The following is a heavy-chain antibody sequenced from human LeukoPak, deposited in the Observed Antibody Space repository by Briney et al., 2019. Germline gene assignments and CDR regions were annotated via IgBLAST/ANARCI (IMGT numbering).Heavy chain of an antibody. CDR2: IWYDGSNK. J-gene: IGHJ6*02. Sequence: GGSLRLSCEASGFTFSTYGMHWVRQAPGKGLEWVAVIWYDGSNKNYADSVKGRFTISRDNSKNTLYLQMNSLRAEDTAVYYCARGGRTTWHGMDVWGQGTMVTVSS. CDR3: ARGGRTTWHGMDV. D-gene: IGHD4-17*01. CDR1: GFTFSTYG. V-gene: IGHV3-33*01.